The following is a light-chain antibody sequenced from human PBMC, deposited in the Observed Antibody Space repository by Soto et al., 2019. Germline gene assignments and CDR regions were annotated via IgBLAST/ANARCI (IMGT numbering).Light chain of an antibody. CDR1: QPISSW. V-gene: IGKV1-5*01. CDR3: QQYKSNVYT. CDR2: DAS. Sequence: DIQMTQSPSTLSASVGDRVTITCRASQPISSWLAWYQQKPGKAPQLLIYDASGLENGVPSRFSGRGSGTEFTLTSSGLQPDDFATYFCQQYKSNVYTFGQGTKLEI. J-gene: IGKJ2*01.